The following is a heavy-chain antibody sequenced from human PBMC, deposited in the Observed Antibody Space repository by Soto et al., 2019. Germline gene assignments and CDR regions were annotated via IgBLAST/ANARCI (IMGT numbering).Heavy chain of an antibody. CDR1: GYSFTDYH. Sequence: GASLKVSCKASGYSFTDYHIRWLRQAPGQGLEWMGGIIPIFGTANYAQKFQGRVTITADESTSTAYMELSSLRSEDTAVYYCARAGAGSLSYGPDRYFDYWGQGTLVTVSS. V-gene: IGHV1-69*13. CDR3: ARAGAGSLSYGPDRYFDY. D-gene: IGHD5-18*01. CDR2: IIPIFGTA. J-gene: IGHJ4*02.